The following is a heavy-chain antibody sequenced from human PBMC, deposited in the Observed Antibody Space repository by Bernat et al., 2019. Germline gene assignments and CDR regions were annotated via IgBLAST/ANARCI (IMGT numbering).Heavy chain of an antibody. D-gene: IGHD2-15*01. J-gene: IGHJ4*02. CDR2: IGSSGSYT. Sequence: QVQLVESGGGLVKPGGSLRLSCAASGFTFSDYYMSWIRQAPGKGLEWVSYIGSSGSYTNYADSVKGRFTISRDNAKNSLFLQMNGLRAEDTAISYCARDGGPRHGTALYFDYWGQGTLVTVSS. CDR1: GFTFSDYY. V-gene: IGHV3-11*05. CDR3: ARDGGPRHGTALYFDY.